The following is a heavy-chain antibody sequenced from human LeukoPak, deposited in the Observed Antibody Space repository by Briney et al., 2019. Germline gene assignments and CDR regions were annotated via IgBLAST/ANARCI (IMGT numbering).Heavy chain of an antibody. CDR1: GFTVSSNY. Sequence: GGSLRLSCAASGFTVSSNYMSWVRQAPGKGLEWVSVIYSGGSTYYADSVKGRFTISRDNSKNTLYLQMNSLRAADTAVYYCARVMVRGVIYYYYYMDVWGKGTTVTVSS. V-gene: IGHV3-53*01. J-gene: IGHJ6*03. CDR3: ARVMVRGVIYYYYYMDV. D-gene: IGHD3-10*01. CDR2: IYSGGST.